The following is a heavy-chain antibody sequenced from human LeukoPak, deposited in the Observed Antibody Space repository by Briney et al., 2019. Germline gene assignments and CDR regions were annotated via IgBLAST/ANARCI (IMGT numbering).Heavy chain of an antibody. Sequence: SQTLSLTCTVSGGSISSGDYYWSWIRQPPGKGLEWIGYIYYSGSTYYNPSLKSRVTISVDTSKYQFSLKLSSVTAADTAVYYCAYCSGGSCYSEAKFDYWGQGTLVTVSS. V-gene: IGHV4-30-4*01. CDR3: AYCSGGSCYSEAKFDY. D-gene: IGHD2-15*01. CDR2: IYYSGST. J-gene: IGHJ4*02. CDR1: GGSISSGDYY.